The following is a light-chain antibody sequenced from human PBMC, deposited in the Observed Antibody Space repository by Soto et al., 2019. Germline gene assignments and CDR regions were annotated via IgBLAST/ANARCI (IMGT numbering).Light chain of an antibody. CDR3: QQYNDYSWT. V-gene: IGKV1-5*03. Sequence: DIPMTQSPSTLSASVGDRVAITCRASQSISIWLAWYQQKPGKAPKLLIYKASSLESGVPSRFRGSGSGTEFTLTISSLQPDDFATYYCQQYNDYSWTFGQGTKVEIK. CDR1: QSISIW. CDR2: KAS. J-gene: IGKJ1*01.